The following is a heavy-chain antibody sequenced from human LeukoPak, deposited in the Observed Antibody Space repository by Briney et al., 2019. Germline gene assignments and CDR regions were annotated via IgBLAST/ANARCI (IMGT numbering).Heavy chain of an antibody. D-gene: IGHD2-2*01. J-gene: IGHJ4*02. CDR3: ARHEEVVRAATFDY. Sequence: SETLSLTCTVSGGSISSYYWSWIRQPPGKGLEWIGYIYYSGSTNYNPSLKSRVTISVDTFKNQFSLKLSSVTAADTAVYYCARHEEVVRAATFDYWGQGTLVTVSS. CDR1: GGSISSYY. V-gene: IGHV4-59*08. CDR2: IYYSGST.